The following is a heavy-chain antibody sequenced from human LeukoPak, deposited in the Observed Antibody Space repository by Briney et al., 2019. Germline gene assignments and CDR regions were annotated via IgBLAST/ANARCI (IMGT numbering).Heavy chain of an antibody. D-gene: IGHD6-19*01. CDR1: GFNFNTHG. Sequence: GGSLRLSCQASGFNFNTHGMHWVRQAPGEGLEWVALISYDGSHTFYANSVKGRFTISRDNSKNTVYLQMNSLTTDDTAVYFCAHDDQWLAMYYLDSRGPGTLVTVSS. V-gene: IGHV3-30*18. CDR3: AHDDQWLAMYYLDS. J-gene: IGHJ4*02. CDR2: ISYDGSHT.